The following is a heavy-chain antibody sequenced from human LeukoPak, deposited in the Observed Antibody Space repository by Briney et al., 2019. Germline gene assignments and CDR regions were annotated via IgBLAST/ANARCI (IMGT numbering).Heavy chain of an antibody. J-gene: IGHJ4*02. CDR1: GYTFTSYG. CDR2: INAYQGNT. Sequence: ASVKVSCKASGYTFTSYGISWVRQAPRQGLEWMGWINAYQGNTNYAQKFQGRVTMTTDTSTSTAYTELRSLRSDDTAVYYCARFLMPGGTDYWGQGTLVTVSS. D-gene: IGHD2-2*01. V-gene: IGHV1-18*01. CDR3: ARFLMPGGTDY.